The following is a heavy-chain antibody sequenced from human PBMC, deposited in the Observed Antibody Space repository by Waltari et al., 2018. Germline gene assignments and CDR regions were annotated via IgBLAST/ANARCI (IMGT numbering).Heavy chain of an antibody. CDR2: IKKDGSEE. V-gene: IGHV3-7*01. CDR1: VFTLSSYG. CDR3: ARDQWFAFDI. D-gene: IGHD3-22*01. J-gene: IGHJ3*02. Sequence: EVQLVESGGGLVQPGGSLRLSCAASVFTLSSYGMSWVRQAPGKGPEWVANIKKDGSEEYYVDSVRGRFTISRDNAKNSLYLQMNSLRPEDTAVYYCARDQWFAFDIWGQGTMVTVSS.